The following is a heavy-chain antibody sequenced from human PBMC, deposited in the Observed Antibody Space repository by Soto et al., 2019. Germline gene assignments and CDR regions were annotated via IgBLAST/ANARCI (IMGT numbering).Heavy chain of an antibody. CDR2: FDPDEAET. Sequence: QVQLVQSGAEVKKPGASVKVSCKVSGYTLNEVAMHWVRQAPGKGVEWLGGFDPDEAETIYAQHFQGRVTMTEDTSTDTVYMELSSLRSEDTALYFCTTSHGDYNFDHWGQGTLVTVSS. CDR1: GYTLNEVA. D-gene: IGHD4-17*01. V-gene: IGHV1-24*01. CDR3: TTSHGDYNFDH. J-gene: IGHJ5*02.